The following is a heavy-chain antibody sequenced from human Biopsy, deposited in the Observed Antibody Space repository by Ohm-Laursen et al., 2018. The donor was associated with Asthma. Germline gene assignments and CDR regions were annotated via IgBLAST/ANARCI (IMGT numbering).Heavy chain of an antibody. Sequence: SLRLSCSASGFTFSSYGMHRARQAPGKGLEWVSVIYSGGTSHTADSVRGRFTISRDFSKNTLHLQMHSLRVEDTAVYYCARGDSSGWSHYYFDYWGQGTLVTVSS. V-gene: IGHV3-NL1*01. CDR1: GFTFSSYG. J-gene: IGHJ4*02. D-gene: IGHD6-19*01. CDR2: IYSGGTS. CDR3: ARGDSSGWSHYYFDY.